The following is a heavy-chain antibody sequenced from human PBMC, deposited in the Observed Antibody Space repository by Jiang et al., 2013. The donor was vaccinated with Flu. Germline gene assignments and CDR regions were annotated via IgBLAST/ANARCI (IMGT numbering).Heavy chain of an antibody. V-gene: IGHV1-18*04. Sequence: GAEVKKPGASVKVSCKASGYTFTSYGISWVRQAPGQGLEWMGWISAYNGNTNYAQKLQGRVTMTTDTSTSTAYMELRSLRSDDTAVYYCARDLPGGCSGGSCYGFDPWGQGTLVTVSS. CDR3: ARDLPGGCSGGSCYGFDP. CDR1: GYTFTSYG. CDR2: ISAYNGNT. D-gene: IGHD2-15*01. J-gene: IGHJ5*02.